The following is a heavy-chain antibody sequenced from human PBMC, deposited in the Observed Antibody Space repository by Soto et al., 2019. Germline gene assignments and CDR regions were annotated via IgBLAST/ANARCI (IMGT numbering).Heavy chain of an antibody. CDR2: IYHSGST. D-gene: IGHD6-13*01. V-gene: IGHV4-4*02. Sequence: PGKGLEWIGEIYHSGSTNYNPSLKSRVTISVDTSKNKFSLKLSSVTAADTAVYYCARVGYSSRWQPKQGHWCDPAGQLTLFSVSS. CDR3: ARVGYSSRWQPKQGHWCDP. J-gene: IGHJ5*02.